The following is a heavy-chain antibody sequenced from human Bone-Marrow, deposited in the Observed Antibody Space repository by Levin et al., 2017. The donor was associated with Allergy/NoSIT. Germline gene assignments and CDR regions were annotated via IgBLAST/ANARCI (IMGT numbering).Heavy chain of an antibody. V-gene: IGHV4-59*01. CDR2: IYYSGST. D-gene: IGHD3-3*01. J-gene: IGHJ5*02. CDR3: ARGWTVDLTTEFDP. CDR1: GGSISSYY. Sequence: TPGGSLRLSCTVSGGSISSYYWSWIRQPPGKGLEWIGYIYYSGSTNYNPSLKSRVTISVDTSKNQFSLKLSSVTAADTAVYYCARGWTVDLTTEFDPWGQGTLVTVSS.